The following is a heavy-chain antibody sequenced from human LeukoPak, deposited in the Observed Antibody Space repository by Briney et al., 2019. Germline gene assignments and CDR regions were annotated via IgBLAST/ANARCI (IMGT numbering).Heavy chain of an antibody. D-gene: IGHD1-14*01. J-gene: IGHJ5*02. Sequence: PGGSLRLSCAASGFTFSSYWMTWVRQAPGKGLEWVANIKQDGSDKYYVDSVKGRFTISRDNAKNSLYLQMNSLRAEDTAVYYCAKEDSEGGPNWFDPWGQGTLVTVSS. V-gene: IGHV3-7*05. CDR1: GFTFSSYW. CDR3: AKEDSEGGPNWFDP. CDR2: IKQDGSDK.